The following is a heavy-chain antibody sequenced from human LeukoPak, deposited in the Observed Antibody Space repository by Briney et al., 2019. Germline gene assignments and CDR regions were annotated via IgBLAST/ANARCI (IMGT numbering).Heavy chain of an antibody. Sequence: PGGSLRLSCAASGFTFSSYGMHWVRQAPGKGLEWVAFIRYDGSNKYYADSVKGRFTISRDNSKNTLYLQMNSLRAEDTAVYYCVVVENDWSLLDYWGQGTLVTVSS. CDR3: VVVENDWSLLDY. V-gene: IGHV3-30*02. CDR1: GFTFSSYG. CDR2: IRYDGSNK. D-gene: IGHD3-9*01. J-gene: IGHJ4*02.